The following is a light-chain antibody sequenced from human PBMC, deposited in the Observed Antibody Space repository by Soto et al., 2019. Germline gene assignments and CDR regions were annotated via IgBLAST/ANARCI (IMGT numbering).Light chain of an antibody. V-gene: IGKV3-20*01. CDR3: QQYGSSQS. CDR1: QSVSSSY. CDR2: GAS. Sequence: EIVLTQSPGTLSLSPGERATLSCRASQSVSSSYLAWYQQKPGQAPRLLIYGASSRATGIPDRFSGSGSGTDFTLTISRLEPEAFAVYYCQQYGSSQSFGEGTKTEIK. J-gene: IGKJ1*01.